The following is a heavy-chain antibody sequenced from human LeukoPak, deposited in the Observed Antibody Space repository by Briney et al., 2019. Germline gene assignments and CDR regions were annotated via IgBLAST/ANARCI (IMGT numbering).Heavy chain of an antibody. V-gene: IGHV1-24*01. CDR2: FDPEDGET. J-gene: IGHJ5*02. D-gene: IGHD6-13*01. CDR3: ATLVSLDSSSWYHWFDP. CDR1: GYTLTELS. Sequence: EASVKLSCKVSGYTLTELSMHWVRQAPGNGQELMGGFDPEDGETIYSQKFQGRVTMTEDTSTDTAYMELSSLRSEDTAVYYCATLVSLDSSSWYHWFDPWGQGTLVTVSS.